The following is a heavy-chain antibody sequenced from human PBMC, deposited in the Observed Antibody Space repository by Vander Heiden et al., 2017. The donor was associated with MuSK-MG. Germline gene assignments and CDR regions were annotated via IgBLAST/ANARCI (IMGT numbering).Heavy chain of an antibody. CDR1: GFTFDDYA. D-gene: IGHD3-10*01. CDR2: ISWNSGSI. Sequence: EVQLVESGGGLVQPGRSLRLSCAASGFTFDDYAMPWVRQAPGKGLEWVSGISWNSGSIGYADSVKGRFTISRDNAKNSLYLQMNSLRAEDTALYYCAKYKGFGAHDAFDIWGQGTMVTVSS. CDR3: AKYKGFGAHDAFDI. V-gene: IGHV3-9*01. J-gene: IGHJ3*02.